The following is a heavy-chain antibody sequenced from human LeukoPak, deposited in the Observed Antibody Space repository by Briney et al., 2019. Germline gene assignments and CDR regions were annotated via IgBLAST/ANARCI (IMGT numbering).Heavy chain of an antibody. Sequence: ASVKVSCKASGFTFTSHDYNWVRQATGQGLEWMGWMNPNSGNTGYAQKFQGRVTMTRDTSITTVYMELSSLTSEDTAVYYCAREYCSSTSCQMPLGFDYWGQGTLVTVSS. V-gene: IGHV1-8*01. J-gene: IGHJ4*02. CDR3: AREYCSSTSCQMPLGFDY. D-gene: IGHD2-2*01. CDR1: GFTFTSHD. CDR2: MNPNSGNT.